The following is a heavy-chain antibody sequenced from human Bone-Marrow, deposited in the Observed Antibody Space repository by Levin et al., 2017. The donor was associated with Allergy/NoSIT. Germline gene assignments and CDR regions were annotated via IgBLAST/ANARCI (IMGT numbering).Heavy chain of an antibody. CDR3: AKDLYSDYLWGSSGQDAFDI. CDR1: GFTFTSHA. D-gene: IGHD3-16*01. CDR2: ISADGGST. Sequence: QPGGSLRLSCAASGFTFTSHAITWLRQGPGKGLEWVSGISADGGSTYYADSAKGRFTISRDNSKNTLYLQMTNLRAEDSAIYYCAKDLYSDYLWGSSGQDAFDIWGQGTMVTVSS. J-gene: IGHJ3*02. V-gene: IGHV3-23*01.